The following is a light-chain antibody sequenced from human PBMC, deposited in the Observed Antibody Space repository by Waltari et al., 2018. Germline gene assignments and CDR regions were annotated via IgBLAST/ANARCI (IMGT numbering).Light chain of an antibody. V-gene: IGLV2-11*01. J-gene: IGLJ3*02. Sequence: CTGTSSDVGAYDHVSWYQQHLGKAPKLMIYEVTKRPSGVPDRFPGSKPGNTASLTVSGLQADDEADYYCCSYTGTYTLGVFGGGTKLTVL. CDR1: SSDVGAYDH. CDR2: EVT. CDR3: CSYTGTYTLGV.